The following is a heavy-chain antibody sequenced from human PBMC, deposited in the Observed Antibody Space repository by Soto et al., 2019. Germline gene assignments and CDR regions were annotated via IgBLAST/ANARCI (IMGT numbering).Heavy chain of an antibody. J-gene: IGHJ6*03. D-gene: IGHD3-10*01. Sequence: GGSLRLSCAASAFTFSSYAMSWVRQAPGEGLEWVSAISGSGGSTYYADSVKGRFTISRDNSKNTLYLQMNSLRAEETVVYYCAKDNYHGSVYSYLDVWGKGTMVTVYS. CDR2: ISGSGGST. V-gene: IGHV3-23*01. CDR3: AKDNYHGSVYSYLDV. CDR1: AFTFSSYA.